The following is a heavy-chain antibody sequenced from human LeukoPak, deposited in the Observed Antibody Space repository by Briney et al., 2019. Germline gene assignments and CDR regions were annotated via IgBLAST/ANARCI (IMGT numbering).Heavy chain of an antibody. J-gene: IGHJ4*02. Sequence: GGSLRLSCAASGFTFSSYWMYWVRQAPGKGLVWVSRIKGDGSSTSYADSVKGRFTISRDNSKNTLYLQMNSLRAEDMAVYYCAKEPYSGSQLLDYWGQGTLVTVSS. CDR1: GFTFSSYW. CDR3: AKEPYSGSQLLDY. V-gene: IGHV3-74*01. CDR2: IKGDGSST. D-gene: IGHD1-26*01.